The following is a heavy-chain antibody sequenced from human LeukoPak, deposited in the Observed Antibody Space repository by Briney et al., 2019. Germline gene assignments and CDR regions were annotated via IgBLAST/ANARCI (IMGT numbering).Heavy chain of an antibody. CDR2: INHSGST. CDR3: AILVGYYDSGGYSVYYFDY. D-gene: IGHD3-22*01. Sequence: SETLSLTCAVYGGSFSGYYWSWIRQPPGKGLEWIGEINHSGSTNYNPSLKSRVTISVDTSKNQFSLKLSSVTAADTAVYYCAILVGYYDSGGYSVYYFDYWGQGTLVTVSS. CDR1: GGSFSGYY. V-gene: IGHV4-34*01. J-gene: IGHJ4*02.